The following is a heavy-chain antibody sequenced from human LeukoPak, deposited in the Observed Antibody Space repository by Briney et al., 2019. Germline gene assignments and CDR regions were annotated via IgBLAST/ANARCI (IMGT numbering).Heavy chain of an antibody. CDR1: GYTFTGYY. J-gene: IGHJ5*02. V-gene: IGHV1-2*02. CDR3: ARARLVKYNWFDP. D-gene: IGHD3-9*01. CDR2: INPNSGGT. Sequence: ASVKVSCKASGYTFTGYYMHWVRQAPGQGLEWMGWINPNSGGTNYAQKFQGRVTMTRDTSISTAYMELSRLRSDDTAVYYCARARLVKYNWFDPWGQGTLVTVSS.